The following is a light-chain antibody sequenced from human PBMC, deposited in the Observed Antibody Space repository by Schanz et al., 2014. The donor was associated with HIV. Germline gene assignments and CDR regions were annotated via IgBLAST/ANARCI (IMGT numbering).Light chain of an antibody. CDR3: SSYRSGSPLWV. J-gene: IGLJ3*02. CDR1: SSDVGGYNY. Sequence: QSALTQPASVSGSPGQSITISCTGTSSDVGGYNYVSWYQQHPDTAPKLMIYDVNKRPSGVPDRFSGSKSGNTASLTISGLQAEDEADYYCSSYRSGSPLWVFGGGTKVTVL. V-gene: IGLV2-14*01. CDR2: DVN.